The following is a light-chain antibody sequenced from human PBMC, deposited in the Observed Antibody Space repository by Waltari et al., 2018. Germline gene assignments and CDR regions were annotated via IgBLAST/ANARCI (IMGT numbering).Light chain of an antibody. CDR2: DAS. CDR1: QSVSNK. J-gene: IGKJ1*01. V-gene: IGKV3-15*01. Sequence: ETVMTQSPATLSVSPGERATLSCRASQSVSNKLAWYQQKPGQAPRLLIYDASTRAAGLPARFSGSGSGTEFTLTISSLQSEDFAVYYCQQYKNWPPLTFGQGTKVEIK. CDR3: QQYKNWPPLT.